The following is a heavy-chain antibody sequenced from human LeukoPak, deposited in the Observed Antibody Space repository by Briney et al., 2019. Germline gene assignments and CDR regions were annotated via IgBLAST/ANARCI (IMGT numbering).Heavy chain of an antibody. D-gene: IGHD4-17*01. V-gene: IGHV3-9*03. CDR2: ISWNSGSI. CDR1: GFTFSRYS. Sequence: GGSLRLSCVASGFTFSRYSMNWVRQAPGKGLEWVSGISWNSGSIGYADSVKGRFTISRDNAKNSLYLQMNSLRAEDMALYYCAKATVTTGIGSLDYWGQGTLVTVSS. J-gene: IGHJ4*02. CDR3: AKATVTTGIGSLDY.